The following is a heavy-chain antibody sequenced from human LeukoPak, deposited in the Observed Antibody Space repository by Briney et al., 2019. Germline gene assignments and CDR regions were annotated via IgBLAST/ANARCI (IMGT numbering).Heavy chain of an antibody. CDR1: GYTFTSDD. D-gene: IGHD3-3*01. Sequence: ASVKVSCKASGYTFTSDDINWVRQATGQGLEWMGWMNPNSGNTGYAQKFQGRVTMTRNTSISTAYMELSSLRSEDTAVYYCARGLGRITIFGVVTRKYNWFDPWGQGTLVTVSS. CDR2: MNPNSGNT. V-gene: IGHV1-8*01. CDR3: ARGLGRITIFGVVTRKYNWFDP. J-gene: IGHJ5*02.